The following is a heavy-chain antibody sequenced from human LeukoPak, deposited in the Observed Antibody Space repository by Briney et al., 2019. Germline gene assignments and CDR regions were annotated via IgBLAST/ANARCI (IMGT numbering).Heavy chain of an antibody. Sequence: SETLSLTCTVSGGSISSYYWSWIRQPPGKGPEWIGYIYYSGSTNYNPSLKSRVTISVDTSKNQFSLKLSSVTAADTAVYYCARVLTIFGVVTKALDYWGQGTLVTVSS. J-gene: IGHJ4*02. CDR2: IYYSGST. D-gene: IGHD3-3*01. V-gene: IGHV4-59*01. CDR1: GGSISSYY. CDR3: ARVLTIFGVVTKALDY.